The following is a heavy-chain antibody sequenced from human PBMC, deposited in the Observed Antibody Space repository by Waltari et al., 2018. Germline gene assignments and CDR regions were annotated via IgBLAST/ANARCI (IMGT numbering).Heavy chain of an antibody. CDR1: GVSISSSSYS. CDR2: IYYSGGT. D-gene: IGHD3-22*01. J-gene: IGHJ4*02. CDR3: ARDTSRLYYYDSSGPDY. Sequence: LQLQGSGPGLVKPSVTLSLTCAVSGVSISSSSYSWGWSRPPPGKGLEWIGSIYYSGGTYYNPSLKSRVTISVDTSKNQFSLKLSSVTAADTAVYYCARDTSRLYYYDSSGPDYWGQGTLVTVSS. V-gene: IGHV4-39*07.